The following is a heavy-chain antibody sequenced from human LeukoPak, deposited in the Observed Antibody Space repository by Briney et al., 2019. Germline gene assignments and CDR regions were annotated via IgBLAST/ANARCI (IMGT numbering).Heavy chain of an antibody. CDR1: DGSISSYY. CDR2: IYYSGST. Sequence: PSETLSLTCTVSDGSISSYYWSWIRQPPGKGLEWIGYIYYSGSTNYNPSLKSRVTISVDTSKNQFSLKLSSVTAADTAVYYCARVVPAALRVGWFDPWGQGTLVTVSS. V-gene: IGHV4-59*01. CDR3: ARVVPAALRVGWFDP. J-gene: IGHJ5*02. D-gene: IGHD2-2*01.